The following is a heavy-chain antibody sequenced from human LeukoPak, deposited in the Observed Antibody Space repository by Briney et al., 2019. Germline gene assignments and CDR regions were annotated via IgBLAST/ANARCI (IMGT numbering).Heavy chain of an antibody. V-gene: IGHV4-34*01. CDR3: ARGSDPRVGRYCSSYNCYSNWFDP. J-gene: IGHJ5*02. Sequence: SETLSLTCAVYGGSFSGYYWSWIRQPPGKGLEWIGEINHSGSTNYNPSLKSRVTISVDTSKNQFSLKLSSVTAADTAVYYCARGSDPRVGRYCSSYNCYSNWFDPWGQGTLVTVSS. CDR1: GGSFSGYY. CDR2: INHSGST. D-gene: IGHD2-2*01.